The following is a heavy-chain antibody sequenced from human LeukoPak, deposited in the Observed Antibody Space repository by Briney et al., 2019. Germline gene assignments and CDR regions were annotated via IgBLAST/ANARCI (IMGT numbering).Heavy chain of an antibody. CDR1: GGSFSGYY. Sequence: SETLSLTCAVYGGSFSGYYWSWIRQPPGKGLEWIGEINHSGSTNYNPSIKSRVTISVDTSKNQFSLKLSSVTAADTAVYYCARSTRGYDQTFDYWGQGTLVTVSS. D-gene: IGHD5-12*01. J-gene: IGHJ4*02. V-gene: IGHV4-34*01. CDR3: ARSTRGYDQTFDY. CDR2: INHSGST.